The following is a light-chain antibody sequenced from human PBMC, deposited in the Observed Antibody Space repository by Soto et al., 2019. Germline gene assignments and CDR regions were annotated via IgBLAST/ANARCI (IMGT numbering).Light chain of an antibody. CDR3: QQSYSTTLT. CDR1: QGISTY. J-gene: IGKJ1*01. CDR2: AAS. Sequence: DIQMTQSPSSLSASVGDRVTITCRASQGISTYLNWYQQKPGKAPKLLIYAASSLQSGVPSRFSCSRSETDFTLTSSSLQPEDFATYSCQQSYSTTLTFGQGTKVEIK. V-gene: IGKV1-39*01.